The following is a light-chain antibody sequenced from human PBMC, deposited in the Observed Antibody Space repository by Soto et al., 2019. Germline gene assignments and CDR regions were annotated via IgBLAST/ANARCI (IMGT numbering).Light chain of an antibody. V-gene: IGKV3-20*01. CDR1: QSVSSSY. J-gene: IGKJ4*01. CDR3: QQYGSSPSLT. Sequence: DIVLTHSPVTLSLSPGERATLSCRSSQSVSSSYLAWYQQKPGQAPRLLIYGASSRATGIPDRFSGSGSGTDFTLTISRLEPEDFAVYYCQQYGSSPSLTFGGGTKVDIK. CDR2: GAS.